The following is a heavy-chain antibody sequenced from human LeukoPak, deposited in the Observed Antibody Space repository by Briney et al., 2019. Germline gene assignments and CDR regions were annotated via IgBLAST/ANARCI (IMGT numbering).Heavy chain of an antibody. J-gene: IGHJ6*02. CDR3: AANVLLWFGERYGMDV. CDR1: GFTVSSNY. D-gene: IGHD3-10*01. CDR2: IYSGGST. V-gene: IGHV3-53*01. Sequence: GGSLRLSCAASGFTVSSNYMSWVRQAPGKGLEWVSVIYSGGSTYYADSVKGRFTISRDNSKNTLYLQMNSLRAEDTAVYYCAANVLLWFGERYGMDVWGQGTTVTVSS.